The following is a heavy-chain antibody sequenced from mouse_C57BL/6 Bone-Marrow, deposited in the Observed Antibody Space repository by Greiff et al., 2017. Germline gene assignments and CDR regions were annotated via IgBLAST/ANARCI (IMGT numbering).Heavy chain of an antibody. CDR3: ARKNYDDDGGGGAMDY. V-gene: IGHV1-72*01. Sequence: QVQLQQPGAELVKPGASVKLSCKASGYTFTSYWMHWVKQRPGRGLEWIGRIDPNSGGTKYNEKFKSKATLTVDKPSSTAYMQLSSLTSEDSAVYYRARKNYDDDGGGGAMDYWGQGTSVTVSS. CDR2: IDPNSGGT. J-gene: IGHJ4*01. D-gene: IGHD2-4*01. CDR1: GYTFTSYW.